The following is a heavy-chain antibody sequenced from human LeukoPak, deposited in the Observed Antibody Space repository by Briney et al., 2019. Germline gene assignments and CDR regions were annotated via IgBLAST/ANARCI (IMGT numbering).Heavy chain of an antibody. CDR3: EAAADDLDY. CDR1: GFTFSSYW. CDR2: INSDGSST. D-gene: IGHD6-13*01. J-gene: IGHJ4*02. Sequence: GGSLRLPCAASGFTFSSYWMHWVRQAPGKGLVWVSRINSDGSSTSYADSVKGRFTISRDNAKNTLYLQMNSLRAEDTAVYYCEAAADDLDYWGQGTLVTVSS. V-gene: IGHV3-74*01.